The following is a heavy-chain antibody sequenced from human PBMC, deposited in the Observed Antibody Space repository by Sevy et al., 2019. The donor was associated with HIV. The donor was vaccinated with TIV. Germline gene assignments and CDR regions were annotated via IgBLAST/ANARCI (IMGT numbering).Heavy chain of an antibody. CDR3: AKDRGYSYSSIDF. V-gene: IGHV3-9*01. D-gene: IGHD5-18*01. CDR1: EFIFDDYA. J-gene: IGHJ4*02. CDR2: ISWNSGAI. Sequence: GGSLRLSCAASEFIFDDYAMHWVRQVPGRVLQWVSGISWNSGAIEYADSVKGRFTMSRDNAKNSLYLQMNNLRLEDTALYYCAKDRGYSYSSIDFWGQGTLVTVSS.